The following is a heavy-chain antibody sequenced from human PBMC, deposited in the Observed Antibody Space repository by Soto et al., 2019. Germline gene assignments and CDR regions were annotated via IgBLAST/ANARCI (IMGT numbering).Heavy chain of an antibody. CDR1: GFPLSTYG. V-gene: IGHV3-23*01. CDR3: ARIRGYWSGLDV. J-gene: IGHJ6*01. D-gene: IGHD2-8*02. CDR2: ITGTGGNT. Sequence: EVQLLESGGGLVQPGGSLRLSCAASGFPLSTYGMTWVRQAPGKGLEWVSAITGTGGNTYYVDSVKGRCTSSRDNSKNMLYLQVNSLRVEDTAIYYCARIRGYWSGLDVWGQGTKLTVSS.